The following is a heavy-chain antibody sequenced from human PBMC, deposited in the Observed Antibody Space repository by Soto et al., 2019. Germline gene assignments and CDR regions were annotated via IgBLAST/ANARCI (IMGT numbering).Heavy chain of an antibody. D-gene: IGHD1-26*01. Sequence: SETLSLTCTVSGGSISSGGYYWSWIRQHPGKGLEWIGYIYYSGSTYYNPSLKSRVTISVDTSKNQFSLKLSSVTAADTAVYYCARGRSPRVESYYFDSWGQGTLVTVSS. J-gene: IGHJ4*02. V-gene: IGHV4-31*03. CDR2: IYYSGST. CDR3: ARGRSPRVESYYFDS. CDR1: GGSISSGGYY.